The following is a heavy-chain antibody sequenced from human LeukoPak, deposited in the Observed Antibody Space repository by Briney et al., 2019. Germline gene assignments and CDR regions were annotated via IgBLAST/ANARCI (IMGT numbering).Heavy chain of an antibody. CDR2: ISYDGSNK. CDR1: GFTFSSYG. V-gene: IGHV3-30*18. CDR3: ANSGSGYVQYFQH. J-gene: IGHJ1*01. Sequence: PGGSLRLSCAASGFTFSSYGLHWVRQAPGKGLEWVAVISYDGSNKYYADSVKGRFTISRGNSKNTLYLQMNSLRAEDTAVYYCANSGSGYVQYFQHWGQGTLVTVSS. D-gene: IGHD5-12*01.